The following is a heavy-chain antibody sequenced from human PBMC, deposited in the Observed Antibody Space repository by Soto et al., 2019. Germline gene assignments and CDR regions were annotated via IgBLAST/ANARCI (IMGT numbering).Heavy chain of an antibody. Sequence: QVQLVESGGGVVQPGRSLRLSCAASGFTFISYGMHWVRQAPGKGLEWLAVMSYDGRDKYYADSVRGRFTISRDNSKNTVYLQFNSLRVEDTAVYYCAKARSGSWHEGYYFDNRGQGTLVTLSS. D-gene: IGHD2-15*01. CDR2: MSYDGRDK. V-gene: IGHV3-30*18. CDR1: GFTFISYG. CDR3: AKARSGSWHEGYYFDN. J-gene: IGHJ4*02.